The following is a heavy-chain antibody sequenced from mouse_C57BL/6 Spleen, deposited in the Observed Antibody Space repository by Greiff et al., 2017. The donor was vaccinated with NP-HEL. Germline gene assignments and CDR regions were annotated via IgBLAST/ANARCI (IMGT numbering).Heavy chain of an antibody. J-gene: IGHJ1*03. D-gene: IGHD2-1*01. CDR2: FYPGSGSI. CDR3: ARHEGGHGNYNWYFDV. V-gene: IGHV1-62-2*01. CDR1: GYTFTEYT. Sequence: LQESGAELVKPGASVKLSCKASGYTFTEYTIHWVKQRSGQGLEWIGWFYPGSGSIKYNEKFKDKATLTADKSSSTVYMELSRLTSEDSAVYFCARHEGGHGNYNWYFDVWGTGTTVTVSS.